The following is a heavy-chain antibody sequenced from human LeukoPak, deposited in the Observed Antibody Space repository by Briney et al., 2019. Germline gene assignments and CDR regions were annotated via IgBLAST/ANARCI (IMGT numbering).Heavy chain of an antibody. CDR3: ARHRYDYDSSGYFDY. J-gene: IGHJ4*02. V-gene: IGHV4-4*02. Sequence: SETLSLTGAVSGVSISSSNWWSWVRQPPGKGLEWIGEIYHSGSTNYNPSLKSRVTISVDKSKNQFSLKLNSVTAADTAVYYCARHRYDYDSSGYFDYWGQGTQVTVSS. CDR2: IYHSGST. CDR1: GVSISSSNW. D-gene: IGHD3-22*01.